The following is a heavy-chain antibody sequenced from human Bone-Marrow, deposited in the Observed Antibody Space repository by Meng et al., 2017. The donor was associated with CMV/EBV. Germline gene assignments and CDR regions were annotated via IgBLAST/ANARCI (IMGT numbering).Heavy chain of an antibody. D-gene: IGHD4-17*01. Sequence: GESLKISCAASGFTFSSYGMHWVRQAPGKGLEWVAFIRYDGSNKYYADSVKGRFTISRDNSKNTLYLQMNSLRAEDTAVYYCAKVAITTVTKKLPYYFDYWGQGPRVTGSS. J-gene: IGHJ4*02. CDR2: IRYDGSNK. CDR3: AKVAITTVTKKLPYYFDY. CDR1: GFTFSSYG. V-gene: IGHV3-30*02.